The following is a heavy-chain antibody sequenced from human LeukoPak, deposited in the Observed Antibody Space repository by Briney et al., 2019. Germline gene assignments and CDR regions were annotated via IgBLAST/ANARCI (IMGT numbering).Heavy chain of an antibody. D-gene: IGHD2-15*01. CDR2: INHSGST. J-gene: IGHJ4*02. CDR3: ARRLRYCSGGSCYSDYFDY. V-gene: IGHV4-34*01. Sequence: PSETLSLTRAVYGGSFSGYYWSWIRQPPGKGLEWIGEINHSGSTNYNPSLKSRVTISVDTSKNQFSLKLSSVTAADTAVYYCARRLRYCSGGSCYSDYFDYWGQGTLVTVSS. CDR1: GGSFSGYY.